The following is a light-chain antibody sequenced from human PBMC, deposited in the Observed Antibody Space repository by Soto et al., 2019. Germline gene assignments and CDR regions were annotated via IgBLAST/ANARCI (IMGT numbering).Light chain of an antibody. CDR1: NSDVGAYTS. CDR2: EVN. Sequence: QSVLTQPASVSGSPGQSITISCTGTNSDVGAYTSVSWYQHHPGKAPKVMIYEVNKRPSGISNRFSGSKSVNTASLTISGLPPPEEAPHYCSSYTSDTRDYVFGTGTKVT. V-gene: IGLV2-14*01. J-gene: IGLJ1*01. CDR3: SSYTSDTRDYV.